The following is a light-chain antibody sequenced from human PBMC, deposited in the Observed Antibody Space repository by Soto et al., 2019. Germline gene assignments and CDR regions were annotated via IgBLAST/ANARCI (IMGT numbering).Light chain of an antibody. CDR2: KAS. V-gene: IGKV1-5*03. Sequence: DIQMTQSPATLSASVGDTVNITCRASQSISTWLAWYQQKPGKAPTLLIYKASTLRSGVPSRFSGSGSGADFTLTISSLQPDDFGTFYCQQYTSYYSFGQGTKLEIK. CDR3: QQYTSYYS. J-gene: IGKJ2*03. CDR1: QSISTW.